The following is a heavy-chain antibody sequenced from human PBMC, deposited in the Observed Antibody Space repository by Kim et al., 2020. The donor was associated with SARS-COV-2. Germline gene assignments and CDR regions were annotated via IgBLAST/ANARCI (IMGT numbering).Heavy chain of an antibody. J-gene: IGHJ3*02. CDR1: GFTFSSYA. D-gene: IGHD3-16*01. CDR3: ASLPRDHYDYVWGQDDAFDI. CDR2: ISYDGSNK. Sequence: GGSLRLSCAASGFTFSSYAMHWVRQAPGKGLEWVAVISYDGSNKYYADSVKGRFTISRDNSKNTLYLQMNSLRAEDTAVYYCASLPRDHYDYVWGQDDAFDIWGQGTMVTVSS. V-gene: IGHV3-30*04.